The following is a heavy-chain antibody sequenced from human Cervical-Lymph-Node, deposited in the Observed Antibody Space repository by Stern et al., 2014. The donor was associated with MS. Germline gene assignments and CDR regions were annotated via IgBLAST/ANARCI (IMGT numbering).Heavy chain of an antibody. CDR2: IYTSGSP. J-gene: IGHJ4*02. D-gene: IGHD1-26*01. Sequence: QVQLQESGPGLVKPSQTLSLTCTVSGGSISSGSYYWSWIRQPAGKGLEWIGRIYTSGSPNYNPSLKSRVTISVDPSKNQFSLKLTSVTAADTAVYYCARDRHQGSGSYHYFDYWGQGTLVTVSS. CDR3: ARDRHQGSGSYHYFDY. V-gene: IGHV4-61*02. CDR1: GGSISSGSYY.